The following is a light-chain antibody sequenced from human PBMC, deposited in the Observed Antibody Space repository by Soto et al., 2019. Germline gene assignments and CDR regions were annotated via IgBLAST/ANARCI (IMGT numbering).Light chain of an antibody. V-gene: IGKV3-20*01. Sequence: EIVLTQSPGTLSLSPGERATLSCRASQSVSSSYLAWYQQKPGQAPRLLIYGASSRATGIPDRFSGSGSGTDFTLTISRLEPEDFAVYYCHQYKSSPFTFGPGTKVDIK. J-gene: IGKJ3*01. CDR3: HQYKSSPFT. CDR2: GAS. CDR1: QSVSSSY.